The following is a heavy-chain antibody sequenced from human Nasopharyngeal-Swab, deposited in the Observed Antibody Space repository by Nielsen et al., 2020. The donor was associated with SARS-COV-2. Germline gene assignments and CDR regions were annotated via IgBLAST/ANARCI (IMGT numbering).Heavy chain of an antibody. CDR2: ISGSGGST. CDR1: EFTFSSYA. D-gene: IGHD5-18*01. V-gene: IGHV3-23*01. J-gene: IGHJ4*02. Sequence: GESLKISCAASEFTFSSYAMSWVRQAPGKGLEWVSAISGSGGSTYYADSVKGRFTISRDNSKNTLYLQMNSLRAEDTAVYYCAKSGYSYGYSGMPALDYWGQGTLVTVSS. CDR3: AKSGYSYGYSGMPALDY.